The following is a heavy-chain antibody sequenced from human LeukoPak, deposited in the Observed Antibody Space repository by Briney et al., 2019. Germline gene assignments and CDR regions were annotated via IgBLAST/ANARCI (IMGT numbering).Heavy chain of an antibody. CDR1: GFTFSSYA. V-gene: IGHV3-23*01. J-gene: IGHJ5*02. CDR3: ARDNSVEDTARWFDP. Sequence: GGSLRLSCAASGFTFSSYAMSWVRQAPGKGLEWVSAISGSGGSTYYADSVKGRSTISRDNSKNTLYLQMNSLRAEDTAVYYCARDNSVEDTARWFDPWGQGTLVTVSS. D-gene: IGHD4-23*01. CDR2: ISGSGGST.